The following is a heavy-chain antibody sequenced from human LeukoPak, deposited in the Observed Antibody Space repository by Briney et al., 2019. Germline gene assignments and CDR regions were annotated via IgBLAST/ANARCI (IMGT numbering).Heavy chain of an antibody. V-gene: IGHV4-59*01. CDR2: IYYSGST. CDR1: GGSISSYY. Sequence: SETLSLTCTVSGGSISSYYWSWIRQPPGKGLEWIGYIYYSGSTNYNPSLKSRVTISVDTSKNQFSLKLSSVTAADTAVYYCARAAYCSGGSCYYFDYWGQGTLVTVSS. CDR3: ARAAYCSGGSCYYFDY. D-gene: IGHD2-15*01. J-gene: IGHJ4*02.